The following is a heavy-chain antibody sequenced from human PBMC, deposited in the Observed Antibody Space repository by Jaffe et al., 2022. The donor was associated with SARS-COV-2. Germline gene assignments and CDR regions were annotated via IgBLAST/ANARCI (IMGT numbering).Heavy chain of an antibody. V-gene: IGHV3-23*01. D-gene: IGHD5-12*01. CDR1: GFTFRSYA. CDR3: AKEREAGDARDGYLNGMDV. Sequence: EVQLLESGGGLVQPGGSLRLSCAASGFTFRSYAMSWVRQAPGKGLEWVSGNSGSGDSTYYADSVKGRFTISRDNSKNTLYLQVNSLRVEDTAVYYCAKEREAGDARDGYLNGMDVWGQGTTVTVSS. J-gene: IGHJ6*02. CDR2: NSGSGDST.